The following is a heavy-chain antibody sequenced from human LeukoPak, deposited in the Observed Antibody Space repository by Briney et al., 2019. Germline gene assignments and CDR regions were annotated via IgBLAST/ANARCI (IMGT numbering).Heavy chain of an antibody. Sequence: PVGSLRLSCAISGFSFTNFWMSWVRQAPGRGREWVANIHPEGHEKYHVESVKGRFTISRDNTTNLLFLQMNGLRVDDTAVYYCARGDAFSGDHWGQGTRVTVSS. CDR1: GFSFTNFW. V-gene: IGHV3-7*04. J-gene: IGHJ4*02. CDR2: IHPEGHEK. D-gene: IGHD3-16*01. CDR3: ARGDAFSGDH.